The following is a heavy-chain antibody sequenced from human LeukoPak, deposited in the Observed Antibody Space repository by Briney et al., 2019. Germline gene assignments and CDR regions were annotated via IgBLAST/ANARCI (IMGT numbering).Heavy chain of an antibody. CDR1: GGSISSYY. CDR3: ARGVRYFDWLLYNGPFDY. D-gene: IGHD3-9*01. Sequence: SETLSLTCTVSGGSISSYYWSWIRQPPGKGLEWIGYIYYSGSTNYNPSLKSRVTISVDTSKNQFSLKLSSVTAADTAVYYCARGVRYFDWLLYNGPFDYWGQGTLVTVSS. J-gene: IGHJ4*02. CDR2: IYYSGST. V-gene: IGHV4-59*08.